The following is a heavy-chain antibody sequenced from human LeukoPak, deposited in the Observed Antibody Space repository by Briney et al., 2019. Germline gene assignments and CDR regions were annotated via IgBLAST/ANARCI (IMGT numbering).Heavy chain of an antibody. D-gene: IGHD2-21*02. V-gene: IGHV3-23*01. J-gene: IGHJ4*02. CDR3: AKDFVVVPGNVNYFDY. CDR1: GFSFSNYA. CDR2: ISGSGDNT. Sequence: GGSLRLSCAASGFSFSNYAMSWVRQAPGRGLEWVSGISGSGDNTYYADSVKGRFTVSRDNFKNTLYVQMKSLRAEDTAVYYCAKDFVVVPGNVNYFDYWGQGTLVTVSS.